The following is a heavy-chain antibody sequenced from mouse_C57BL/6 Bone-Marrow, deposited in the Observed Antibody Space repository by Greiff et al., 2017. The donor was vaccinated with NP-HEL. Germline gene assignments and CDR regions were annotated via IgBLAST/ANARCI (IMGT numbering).Heavy chain of an antibody. V-gene: IGHV1-55*01. D-gene: IGHD4-1*01. Sequence: QVQLKESGAERGKPGASVKMSCKASGYTFTSYWITWVKQRPGQGLEWIGDIYPGSGSTNYNEKFKSKATLTVDTASSTAYMQLSSLTSEDSAVYCCARWGPWAWFAYWGQGTLVTVSA. CDR2: IYPGSGST. CDR3: ARWGPWAWFAY. J-gene: IGHJ3*01. CDR1: GYTFTSYW.